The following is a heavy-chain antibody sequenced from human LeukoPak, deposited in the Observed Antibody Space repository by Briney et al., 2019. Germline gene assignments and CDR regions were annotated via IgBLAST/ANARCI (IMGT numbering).Heavy chain of an antibody. CDR2: INPDVGET. V-gene: IGHV1-2*02. CDR1: GYRFTGYY. CDR3: ARDPPISGRWVLDI. J-gene: IGHJ3*02. Sequence: GASVKVTFTASGYRFTGYYIHGLRQAPGQGVEWMGWINPDVGETHSAQKFLGRVTMTGDTSITTAYMELRDLRSDDTAVYYCARDPPISGRWVLDIRDHGTMVTVSS. D-gene: IGHD3-9*01.